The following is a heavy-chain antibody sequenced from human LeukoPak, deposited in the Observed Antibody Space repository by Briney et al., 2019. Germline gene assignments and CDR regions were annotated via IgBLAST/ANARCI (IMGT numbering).Heavy chain of an antibody. CDR2: IYYSGST. D-gene: IGHD3-22*01. CDR3: ARVSGITMIVVVPEDGFDI. J-gene: IGHJ3*02. CDR1: GGSTSRSSYY. Sequence: SETLSLTCTVPGGSTSRSSYYWGWIRQPPGKGLEWIGSIYYSGSTYYNPSLKSRVTISVDTSKNQFSLKLSSVTAADTAVYYCARVSGITMIVVVPEDGFDIWGQGTMVTVSS. V-gene: IGHV4-39*01.